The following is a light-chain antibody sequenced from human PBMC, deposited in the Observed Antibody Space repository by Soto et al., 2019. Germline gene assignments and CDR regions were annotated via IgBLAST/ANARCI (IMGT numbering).Light chain of an antibody. CDR1: QGIRND. Sequence: AIQMTQSPSSLSASVGDRVTITCRASQGIRNDLGWYQQKPGKAPKLLIYAASSLQSGVPSRFSGSGSGKDFTLTISSLQPEDFAAYYCLHDYKYPPLALTFGGGTKVEIK. V-gene: IGKV1-6*01. J-gene: IGKJ4*01. CDR3: LHDYKYPPLALT. CDR2: AAS.